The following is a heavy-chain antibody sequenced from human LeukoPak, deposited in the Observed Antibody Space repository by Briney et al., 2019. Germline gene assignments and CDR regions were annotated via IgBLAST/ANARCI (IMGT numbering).Heavy chain of an antibody. J-gene: IGHJ4*02. CDR3: TRVAPHGYSDH. V-gene: IGHV4-59*01. Sequence: ASETLSLTCTVSGGSISSYYWSWIRQPPGKGLDWIGYIYYSGSTNYNPSLTSRLTISVDTSKNQFSLRLSSVTAADTAVYYCTRVAPHGYSDHWGQGALVTVSS. CDR2: IYYSGST. CDR1: GGSISSYY.